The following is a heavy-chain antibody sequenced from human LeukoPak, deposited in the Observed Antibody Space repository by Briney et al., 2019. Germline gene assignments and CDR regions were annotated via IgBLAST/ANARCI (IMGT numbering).Heavy chain of an antibody. CDR3: ARRLTQYDCFDP. D-gene: IGHD2-2*01. V-gene: IGHV6-1*01. CDR1: GDSVSSNSVT. Sequence: QTLSLTCAISGDSVSSNSVTWNWIRQSPSRGLEWLGRTYYRSTWYNDYAVSVRGRITVNPDTSKNQFSLHLNSVTPEDTAVYYCARRLTQYDCFDPWGQGTLVTVSS. J-gene: IGHJ5*02. CDR2: TYYRSTWYN.